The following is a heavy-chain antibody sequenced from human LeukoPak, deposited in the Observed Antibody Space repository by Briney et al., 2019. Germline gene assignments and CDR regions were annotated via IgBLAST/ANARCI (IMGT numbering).Heavy chain of an antibody. CDR2: ISYDGSNK. CDR1: GFTFSSYA. J-gene: IGHJ6*02. Sequence: GGSLRLSCAASGFTFSSYAMHWVRQAPGKGLEWVAVISYDGSNKYYADSVKGRFTISRDNSKNTLYLQMNSLRAEDTAVYYCAREGLTGTTWAYYYYYYGMDVWGQGTTVTVSS. D-gene: IGHD1-7*01. CDR3: AREGLTGTTWAYYYYYYGMDV. V-gene: IGHV3-30-3*01.